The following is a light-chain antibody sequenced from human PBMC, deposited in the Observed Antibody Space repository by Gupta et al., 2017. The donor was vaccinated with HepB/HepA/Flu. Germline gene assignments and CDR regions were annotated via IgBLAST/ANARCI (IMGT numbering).Light chain of an antibody. J-gene: IGLJ2*01. Sequence: QPVLTQPSSAPASLGSSVKLTCTLSSVHSSYIIAWHQQQPGKAPRYLMKLEYSGSYNKGSGIPDRFSGSSSGADRYLPIADVEAEDEADYYCETRDSKVFGGGTKLTVL. V-gene: IGLV4-60*03. CDR1: SVHSSYI. CDR3: ETRDSKV. CDR2: LEYSGSY.